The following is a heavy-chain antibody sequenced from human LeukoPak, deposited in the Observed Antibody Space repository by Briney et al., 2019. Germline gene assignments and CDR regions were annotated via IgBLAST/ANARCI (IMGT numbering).Heavy chain of an antibody. J-gene: IGHJ6*02. D-gene: IGHD2-21*02. CDR2: IYPGDSDT. V-gene: IGHV5-51*01. Sequence: GESLKISCKGSGYSFTSYWIGWVRQMPGKGLEWMGTIYPGDSDTRYSPSFQGQVTISADKSISTAYLQWSSLKASDTAMYYCARHPTEGDPGYYGMDVWGQGTTVTVSS. CDR3: ARHPTEGDPGYYGMDV. CDR1: GYSFTSYW.